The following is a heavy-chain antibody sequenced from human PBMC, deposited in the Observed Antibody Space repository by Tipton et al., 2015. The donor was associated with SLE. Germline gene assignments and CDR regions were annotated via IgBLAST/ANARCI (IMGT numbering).Heavy chain of an antibody. Sequence: TLSLTCTVSGGSISGYYWSWVRQPAGKGLEWIGRIYTSASTIYNPSLKSRVTLSSDTSKNQFSLKLSSVTAADTAVYYCARGISARGVIIIYYFDYWGQGTLVTVS. J-gene: IGHJ4*02. V-gene: IGHV4-4*07. CDR3: ARGISARGVIIIYYFDY. D-gene: IGHD3-10*01. CDR1: GGSISGYY. CDR2: IYTSAST.